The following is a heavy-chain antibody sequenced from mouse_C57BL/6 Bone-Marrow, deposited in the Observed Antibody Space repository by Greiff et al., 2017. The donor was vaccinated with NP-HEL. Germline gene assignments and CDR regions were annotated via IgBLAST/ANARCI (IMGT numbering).Heavy chain of an antibody. Sequence: QVQLKESGAELVRPGASVTLSCKASGYTFTDYEMHWVKQTPVHGLEWIGAIDPETGGTAYNQKFKGKAILTADKSSSTAYMELRSLTSEDSAVYYCTRNPPLLPFYYFDYWGQGTTLTVSS. D-gene: IGHD1-1*01. J-gene: IGHJ2*01. V-gene: IGHV1-15*01. CDR3: TRNPPLLPFYYFDY. CDR2: IDPETGGT. CDR1: GYTFTDYE.